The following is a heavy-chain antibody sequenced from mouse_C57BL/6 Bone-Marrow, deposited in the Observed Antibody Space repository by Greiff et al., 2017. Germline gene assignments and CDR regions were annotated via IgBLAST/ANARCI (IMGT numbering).Heavy chain of an antibody. J-gene: IGHJ4*01. Sequence: QVQLQQPGAELVKPGASVKLSCKASGYTFTSYWMHWVKQRPGRGLEWIGRIDPNSGGTKYNEKFKSKATMTVDKPSSTAYMQLSSLTSEDSAVYFCACRGTTVVDYAMDYWGQGTSVTVSS. D-gene: IGHD1-1*01. V-gene: IGHV1-72*01. CDR1: GYTFTSYW. CDR2: IDPNSGGT. CDR3: ACRGTTVVDYAMDY.